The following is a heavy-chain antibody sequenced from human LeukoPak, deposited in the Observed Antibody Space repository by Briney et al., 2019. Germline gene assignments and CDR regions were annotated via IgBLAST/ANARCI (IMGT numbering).Heavy chain of an antibody. CDR1: GGSISSYY. CDR3: ARDSYSGRAHFDS. V-gene: IGHV4-59*01. J-gene: IGHJ4*02. D-gene: IGHD5-12*01. Sequence: SETLSLTCTVSGGSISSYYWNWIRQPPGKGLEWIGYIHYSGSTNYIPSLKSRVTISIDTSKNQFSLKLSSVTAADTAVYYCARDSYSGRAHFDSWGQGTLVTVSS. CDR2: IHYSGST.